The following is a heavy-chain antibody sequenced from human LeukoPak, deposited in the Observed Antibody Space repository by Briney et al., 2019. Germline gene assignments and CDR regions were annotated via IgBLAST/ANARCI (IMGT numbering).Heavy chain of an antibody. Sequence: SETLSLTCAVYGGSFSGHYWGWIRQPPGKGLEWIGSIYYSGSTYYNPSLKSRVTISVDTSKNQFSLKLSSVTAADTAVYYCARDSGTTGEVKFDPWGQGTLVTVSS. CDR2: IYYSGST. CDR1: GGSFSGHY. D-gene: IGHD3-10*01. J-gene: IGHJ5*02. CDR3: ARDSGTTGEVKFDP. V-gene: IGHV4-34*01.